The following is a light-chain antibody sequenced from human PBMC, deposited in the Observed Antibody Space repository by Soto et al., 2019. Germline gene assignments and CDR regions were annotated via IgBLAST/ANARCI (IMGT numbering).Light chain of an antibody. CDR2: DDA. CDR1: SAKIGSNT. CDR3: GSWESSLSAYV. J-gene: IGLJ1*01. V-gene: IGLV1-51*01. Sequence: QSVLTQPPSVSAAPGQRVTISCSGTSAKIGSNTISSYQQLPGTAPKLLIYDDAKRPSGIPDRFSGSKSGTSATLGISGLQSGDEGDYYCGSWESSLSAYVFGTGTKVTVL.